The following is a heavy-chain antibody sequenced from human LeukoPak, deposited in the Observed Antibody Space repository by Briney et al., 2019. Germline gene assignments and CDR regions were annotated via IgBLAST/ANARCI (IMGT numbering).Heavy chain of an antibody. CDR2: ISGSGGST. CDR1: GFTFSSYA. D-gene: IGHD3-10*01. V-gene: IGHV3-23*01. J-gene: IGHJ6*02. Sequence: GGSLRLSCAASGFTFSSYAMSWVRQAPGKGLEWVSAISGSGGSTYYADSVKGRFTISRDNSKNTLYLQMNSLRAEDMAVYYCAKDGNYYGSGVYYHYGMDVWGQGTTVTVSS. CDR3: AKDGNYYGSGVYYHYGMDV.